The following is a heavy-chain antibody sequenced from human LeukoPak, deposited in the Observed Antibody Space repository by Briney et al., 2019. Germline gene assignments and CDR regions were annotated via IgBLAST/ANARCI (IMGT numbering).Heavy chain of an antibody. CDR3: ARGLVGLTPHAGVFQI. V-gene: IGHV4-59*01. D-gene: IGHD1-26*01. CDR1: GGSFSSSY. J-gene: IGHJ3*02. Sequence: SETLSLTCIVPGGSFSSSYWSWIRQPPGKGLEWIAYIYSNGNTNSNPSLKSRVTIAVDTSQSQFSLKLSSVTAADTAVYYCARGLVGLTPHAGVFQIWGQGTKVTVSS. CDR2: IYSNGNT.